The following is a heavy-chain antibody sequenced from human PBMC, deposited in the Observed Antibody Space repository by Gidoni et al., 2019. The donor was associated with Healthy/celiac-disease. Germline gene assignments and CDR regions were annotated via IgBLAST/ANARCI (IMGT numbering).Heavy chain of an antibody. CDR2: LIPIFGTA. J-gene: IGHJ6*02. CDR1: GCTFSSYA. V-gene: IGHV1-69*06. CDR3: ARDNSPIAAAGYYYYYGMDV. Sequence: QVQLVQSGAAVKKPGSSVKVSCTASGCTFSSYAISWVRQDPGQGLEWMGGLIPIFGTANYEQKFQVRVTITADKSTSTAYMELSSLRSEDTAVYYCARDNSPIAAAGYYYYYGMDVWGQGTTVTVSS. D-gene: IGHD6-13*01.